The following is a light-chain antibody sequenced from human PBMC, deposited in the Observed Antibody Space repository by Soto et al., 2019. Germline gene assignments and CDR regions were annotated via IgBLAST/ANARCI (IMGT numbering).Light chain of an antibody. CDR2: IAS. Sequence: IGVTQSPAALSVSPGERVTLSCRASQSISFNLAWYQQKPGQAPRLLIYIASTRAAGIPARFSGSGSGTEFTLTISSLQSEDSAIYYCQQYNNWPSWTFGQGTKVDIK. CDR1: QSISFN. J-gene: IGKJ1*01. V-gene: IGKV3-15*01. CDR3: QQYNNWPSWT.